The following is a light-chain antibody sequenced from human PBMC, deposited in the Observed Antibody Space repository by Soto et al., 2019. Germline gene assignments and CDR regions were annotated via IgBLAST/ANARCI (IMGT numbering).Light chain of an antibody. CDR1: SSDVGGYNY. V-gene: IGLV2-14*01. CDR2: EVS. J-gene: IGLJ1*01. Sequence: SVLTQPASVSGSPGQSITISCTGTSSDVGGYNYVSWYQQHPGKAPKLMIYEVSNRPSGVSNRFSGSKSGNTASLTISGLQAEDEAEYYCSSYTSSSTLVFGTGTKVTV. CDR3: SSYTSSSTLV.